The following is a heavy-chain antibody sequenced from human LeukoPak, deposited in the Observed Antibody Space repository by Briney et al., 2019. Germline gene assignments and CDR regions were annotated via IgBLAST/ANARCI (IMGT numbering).Heavy chain of an antibody. CDR3: ARDYKYAFDN. CDR1: GFTFSDYS. Sequence: GGSLRLSCAASGFTFSDYSMNWVRQAPGKGLEWISYIGIDSGNTNCADSVKGRFTISGDKAKNSLYLQMNSLRVEDTAVYYCARDYKYAFDNWGQGTLVTVPS. CDR2: IGIDSGNT. D-gene: IGHD5-24*01. J-gene: IGHJ4*02. V-gene: IGHV3-48*01.